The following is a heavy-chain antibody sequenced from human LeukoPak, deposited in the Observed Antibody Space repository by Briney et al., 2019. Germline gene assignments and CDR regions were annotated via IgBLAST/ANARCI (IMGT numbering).Heavy chain of an antibody. V-gene: IGHV4-59*01. Sequence: SETLSLTCTVSGGSISSYYWSWIRQPPGKGLEWIGYIYYSGSTNYNPSLKSRVTISVDTSKNQFSLKLSSVTAADTAVYYCARDGDRGHDAFDIWGQGTVVTVSS. CDR2: IYYSGST. CDR1: GGSISSYY. CDR3: ARDGDRGHDAFDI. J-gene: IGHJ3*02. D-gene: IGHD7-27*01.